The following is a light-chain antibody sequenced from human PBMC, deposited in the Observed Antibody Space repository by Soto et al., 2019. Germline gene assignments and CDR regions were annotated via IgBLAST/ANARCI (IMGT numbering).Light chain of an antibody. CDR1: QSLLHSDGKTY. V-gene: IGKV2-29*01. CDR2: DAS. CDR3: QQRSNWPPIT. Sequence: DIVMTQTPLSLSVTPGQPASISCSSSQSLLHSDGKTYLYWYQQKPGQAPRLLIYDASTRATGIPARFSGSGSGTDFTLTISSLEPEDFAVYYCQQRSNWPPITFGQGTRLEIK. J-gene: IGKJ5*01.